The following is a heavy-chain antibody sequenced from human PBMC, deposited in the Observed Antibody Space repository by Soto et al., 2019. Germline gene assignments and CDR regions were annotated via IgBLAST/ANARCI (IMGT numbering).Heavy chain of an antibody. Sequence: EVQLVESGGGLVQPGGSLKLSCAASGFTFSGSAMHWVRQASGKGLEWIGHIRNKANSFATAYAASVKGRFTIYRDDSKNTAYLQMNSLKTEDTAVYYCTILSGTFASWGQGTLVTLSS. CDR3: TILSGTFAS. D-gene: IGHD1-26*01. CDR1: GFTFSGSA. CDR2: IRNKANSFAT. V-gene: IGHV3-73*01. J-gene: IGHJ5*01.